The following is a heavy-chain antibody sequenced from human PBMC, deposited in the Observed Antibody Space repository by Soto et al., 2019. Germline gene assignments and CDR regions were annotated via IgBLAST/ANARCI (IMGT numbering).Heavy chain of an antibody. CDR3: TREPYMDPDMDFDY. D-gene: IGHD5-18*01. J-gene: IGHJ4*02. V-gene: IGHV3-48*03. Sequence: EVQLVESGGGLVQPGGSLRLSCVGSGFTFSSYEMNWVRQAPGKGLEWVSYMHGSGNVIHYADSVKGRFTISRDNAKNALYLQMNSLRVEDTAVYYCTREPYMDPDMDFDYWGQGTLVTVSS. CDR1: GFTFSSYE. CDR2: MHGSGNVI.